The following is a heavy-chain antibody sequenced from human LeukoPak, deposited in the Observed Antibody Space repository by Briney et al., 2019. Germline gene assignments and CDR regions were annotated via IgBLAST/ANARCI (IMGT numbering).Heavy chain of an antibody. Sequence: GGSLRLSCAASGFTFSSYAMSWVRQAPGKGLEWVSAISGSGGSTYYADSVKGRFTISRDNSKNTLYLQMNSLRAEDTAVYYCANEFHSRLTLVRGSITYYMELWCKGTPVNVSS. V-gene: IGHV3-23*01. CDR2: ISGSGGST. J-gene: IGHJ6*03. CDR3: ANEFHSRLTLVRGSITYYMEL. D-gene: IGHD3-10*01. CDR1: GFTFSSYA.